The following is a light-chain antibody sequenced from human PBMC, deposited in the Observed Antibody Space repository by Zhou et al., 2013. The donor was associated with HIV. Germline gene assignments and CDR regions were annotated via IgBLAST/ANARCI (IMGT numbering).Light chain of an antibody. CDR1: QSISGY. CDR3: QQSYDTPLT. J-gene: IGKJ4*01. Sequence: GDKVTITCRPSQSISGYLSWYQQKPGKAPRLLIYATSTLERGVPSRFSGGGSGTGFTLTISSLQPEDFATYYCQQSYDTPLTFGGGTKVEIK. CDR2: ATS. V-gene: IGKV1-39*01.